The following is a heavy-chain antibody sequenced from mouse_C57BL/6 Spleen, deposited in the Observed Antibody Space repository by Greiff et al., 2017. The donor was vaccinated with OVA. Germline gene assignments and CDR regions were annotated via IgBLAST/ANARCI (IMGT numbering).Heavy chain of an antibody. J-gene: IGHJ4*01. D-gene: IGHD1-1*01. CDR2: ISSGSSTI. V-gene: IGHV5-17*01. Sequence: EVKVVESGGGLVKPGGSLKLSCAASGFTFSDYGMHWVRQAPEKGLEWVAYISSGSSTIYYADTVKGRFTISRDNAKNTLFLQMTSLRSEDTAMYYCARNNPPYYYGSTYYAMDYWGQGTSVTVSS. CDR3: ARNNPPYYYGSTYYAMDY. CDR1: GFTFSDYG.